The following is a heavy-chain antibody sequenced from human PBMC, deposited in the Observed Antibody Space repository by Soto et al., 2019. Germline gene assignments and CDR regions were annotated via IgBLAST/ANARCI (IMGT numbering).Heavy chain of an antibody. CDR3: ARESYYDSSGYYFDY. D-gene: IGHD3-22*01. Sequence: QVQLQESGPGLVKPSETLSLTCTVSGGSISSYYWSWIRQPPGKRLEWSGYIYYSGSTNYNPSLNSRVTISVGTSKNQFSLKLSSVTAADTAVYYCARESYYDSSGYYFDYWGQGTLVTVSS. V-gene: IGHV4-59*01. J-gene: IGHJ4*02. CDR1: GGSISSYY. CDR2: IYYSGST.